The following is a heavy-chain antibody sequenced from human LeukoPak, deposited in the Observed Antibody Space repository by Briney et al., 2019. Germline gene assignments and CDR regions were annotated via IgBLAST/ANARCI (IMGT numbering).Heavy chain of an antibody. J-gene: IGHJ4*02. D-gene: IGHD3-3*01. CDR3: ARDPTRGYDFWSGYYEGGDY. CDR2: INPNSGGT. Sequence: ASVKVSCKASGYTFTGYYMHWVRQAPGQGLEWMGWINPNSGGTNYAQKFQGRVTMTRDTSISTAYMELSRLRSDDTAVYYCARDPTRGYDFWSGYYEGGDYWRQGTLVTVSS. V-gene: IGHV1-2*02. CDR1: GYTFTGYY.